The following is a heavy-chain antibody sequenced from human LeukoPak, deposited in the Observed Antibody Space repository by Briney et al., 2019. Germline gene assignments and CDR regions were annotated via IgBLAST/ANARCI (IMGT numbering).Heavy chain of an antibody. CDR3: AKDREYSSGWYSPTFDY. Sequence: GSLRLSCAASGLTFSSYAMSWVHQAPGKGLEWVSAISGSGGSTYYADSVKGRFTISRDNSKNTLYLQMNSLRAEDTAVYYCAKDREYSSGWYSPTFDYWGQGTLVTVSS. D-gene: IGHD6-19*01. CDR1: GLTFSSYA. J-gene: IGHJ4*02. CDR2: ISGSGGST. V-gene: IGHV3-23*01.